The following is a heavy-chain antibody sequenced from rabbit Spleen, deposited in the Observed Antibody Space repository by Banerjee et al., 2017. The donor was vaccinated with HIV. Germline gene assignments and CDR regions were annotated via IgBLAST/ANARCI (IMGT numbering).Heavy chain of an antibody. V-gene: IGHV1S45*01. CDR2: INMFTGKS. CDR3: ARDLVAAIGWNLNL. CDR1: GFSFSNKAV. J-gene: IGHJ4*01. D-gene: IGHD5-1*01. Sequence: QEQLEESGGDLVKPEGTLKLSCTASGFSFSNKAVMCWVRQAPGKGLEWVACINMFTGKSVYASWAKGRFIMSRPSSTTVTLQMTSLAVADTATYFCARDLVAAIGWNLNLWGQGTLVTVS.